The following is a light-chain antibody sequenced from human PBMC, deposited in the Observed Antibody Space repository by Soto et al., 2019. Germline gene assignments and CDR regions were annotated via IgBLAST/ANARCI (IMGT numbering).Light chain of an antibody. CDR1: QSVSSY. CDR2: DAS. CDR3: QQRSNWLPIT. V-gene: IGKV3-11*01. J-gene: IGKJ5*01. Sequence: EIVLTQSPANLSLSPGERATLSCRASQSVSSYLAWYQQKPGQAPRLLIYDASNRATGIPARFSGSGSGTDFTLTISSLEPEDFAVYYCQQRSNWLPITFCQGTRLEIK.